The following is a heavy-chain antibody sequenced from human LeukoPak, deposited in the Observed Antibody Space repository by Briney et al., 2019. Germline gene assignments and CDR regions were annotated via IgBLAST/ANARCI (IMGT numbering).Heavy chain of an antibody. CDR2: ISGSGGSA. CDR1: GFTFSSYA. V-gene: IGHV3-23*01. D-gene: IGHD1-20*01. J-gene: IGHJ4*02. Sequence: GGSLRLSCAASGFTFSSYAMSWVRQAPGKGLEWVSAISGSGGSAYYADSVKGRFTISRDNSKNTLYLQMNSLRAEDTAVYYCAKITGPRGYFDYWGQGTLVTVSS. CDR3: AKITGPRGYFDY.